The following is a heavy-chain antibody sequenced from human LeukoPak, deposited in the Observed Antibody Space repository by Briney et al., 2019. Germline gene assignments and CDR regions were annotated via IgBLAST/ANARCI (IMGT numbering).Heavy chain of an antibody. Sequence: SVKVSCKASGGTFSSYAISWVRQAPGKGLEWMGRIIPIFGTANYAQKFQGRVTITTDESTSTAYMELSSLRSEDTAVYYCARGPWELLYYFDYWGQGTLVTVSS. CDR3: ARGPWELLYYFDY. V-gene: IGHV1-69*05. CDR1: GGTFSSYA. CDR2: IIPIFGTA. D-gene: IGHD1-26*01. J-gene: IGHJ4*02.